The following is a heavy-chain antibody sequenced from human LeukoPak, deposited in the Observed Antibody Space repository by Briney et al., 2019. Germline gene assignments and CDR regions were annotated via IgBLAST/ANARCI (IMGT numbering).Heavy chain of an antibody. Sequence: PGGSLRLSCAASGFTFNSYWMSWVRQAPGKGLEWVAVIWYDGSNKYYADSVKGRFTISRDNSKNTLYLQMNSLRAEDTAVYYCARGSMFGELALDYWGQGTLVTVSS. CDR2: IWYDGSNK. D-gene: IGHD3-10*02. CDR3: ARGSMFGELALDY. CDR1: GFTFNSYW. J-gene: IGHJ4*02. V-gene: IGHV3-33*08.